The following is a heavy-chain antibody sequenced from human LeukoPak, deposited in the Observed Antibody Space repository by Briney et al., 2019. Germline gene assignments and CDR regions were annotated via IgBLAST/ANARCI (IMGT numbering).Heavy chain of an antibody. V-gene: IGHV3-74*01. CDR1: GFTFSSYW. J-gene: IGHJ3*02. CDR3: ARDHDVDIVATIAGDAFDI. Sequence: GGSLRLSCEASGFTFSSYWMHWVRQAPGKGLVWVSRIKGDGSSTNYAESVKGRFTISRDNAKNSLYLQMNSLRAEDTAVYYCARDHDVDIVATIAGDAFDIWGQGTMVTVSS. D-gene: IGHD5-12*01. CDR2: IKGDGSST.